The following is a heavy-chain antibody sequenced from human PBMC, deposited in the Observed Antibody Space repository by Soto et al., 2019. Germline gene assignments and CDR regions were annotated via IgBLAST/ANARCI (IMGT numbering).Heavy chain of an antibody. CDR2: IKSKTDGGTT. CDR1: GFTFSNAW. Sequence: GSLRLSCAASGFTFSNAWMNWVRQAPGKGLEWVGRIKSKTDGGTTDYAAPVKGRFTISRDDSKNTLYLQMNSLKTEDTAVYYCTTEYCSSPSCYFYWGQGTLVTVSS. CDR3: TTEYCSSPSCYFY. J-gene: IGHJ4*02. V-gene: IGHV3-15*07. D-gene: IGHD2-2*01.